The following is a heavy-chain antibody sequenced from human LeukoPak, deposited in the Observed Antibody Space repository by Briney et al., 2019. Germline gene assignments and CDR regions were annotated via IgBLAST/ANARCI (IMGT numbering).Heavy chain of an antibody. CDR1: GFSVSSFG. V-gene: IGHV3-23*01. CDR2: ISADGETT. D-gene: IGHD6-19*01. Sequence: GGSLRLSCAVSGFSVSSFGMSWVRQPPGKGLEWISAISADGETTYYADSVKGRFIISRDNSKNTLYLQLSSLRAEDTAVYYCAQGYSSGWYPHWGQGSLVSVSS. CDR3: AQGYSSGWYPH. J-gene: IGHJ4*02.